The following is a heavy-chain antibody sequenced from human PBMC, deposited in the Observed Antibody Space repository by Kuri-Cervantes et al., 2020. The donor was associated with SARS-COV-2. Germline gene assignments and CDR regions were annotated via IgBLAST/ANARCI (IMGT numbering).Heavy chain of an antibody. CDR1: GFTFSSYW. Sequence: GGSLRLSCAASGFTFSSYWMHWVRQAPGKGLVWVSRINSDGSSTSYADSVKGRFTISRDNAKNTLYLQMNSLRAEDTAVYYCARGASSSWYVYYYYYMDVWGKGTTVTVSS. V-gene: IGHV3-74*01. CDR3: ARGASSSWYVYYYYYMDV. D-gene: IGHD6-13*01. J-gene: IGHJ6*03. CDR2: INSDGSST.